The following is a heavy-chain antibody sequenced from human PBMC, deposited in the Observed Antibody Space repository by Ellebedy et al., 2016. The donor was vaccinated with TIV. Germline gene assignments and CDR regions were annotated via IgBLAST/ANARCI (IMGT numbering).Heavy chain of an antibody. CDR3: AKGSSYSSSWYGY. J-gene: IGHJ4*02. Sequence: GGSLRLSXAASGFTFSDYYMSWIRQAPGKGLEWVSYISSSGSTIYYADSVKGRFTISRDNAKNSLYLQMNSLRAEDTAVYYCAKGSSYSSSWYGYWGQGTLVTVSS. D-gene: IGHD6-13*01. CDR2: ISSSGSTI. V-gene: IGHV3-11*01. CDR1: GFTFSDYY.